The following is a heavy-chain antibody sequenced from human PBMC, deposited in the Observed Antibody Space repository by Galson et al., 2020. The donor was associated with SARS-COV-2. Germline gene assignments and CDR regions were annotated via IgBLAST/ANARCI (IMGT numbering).Heavy chain of an antibody. CDR2: ISPSSDYT. J-gene: IGHJ4*02. D-gene: IGHD6-13*01. Sequence: KIGESLKISCTASGLIFSAYYMTWIRQAPGKGLEWISYISPSSDYTNYGDSVRGRFTISRDNTKTSLFLHMDSLRAEDTAVYYCAGSHKNFWYNFDNWGQGALVTVSS. CDR1: GLIFSAYY. V-gene: IGHV3-11*03. CDR3: AGSHKNFWYNFDN.